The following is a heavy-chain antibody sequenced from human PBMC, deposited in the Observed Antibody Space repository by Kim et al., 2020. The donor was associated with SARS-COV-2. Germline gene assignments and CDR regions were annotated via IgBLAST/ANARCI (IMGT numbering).Heavy chain of an antibody. V-gene: IGHV3-23*01. D-gene: IGHD3-10*01. J-gene: IGHJ6*02. CDR1: GFTFSSFA. CDR3: AKKFGSGSYYSSYYYGMDV. CDR2: MSGGGMI. Sequence: GGSLRLSCAASGFTFSSFAMSWVRQAPGKGLEWVSLMSGGGMIYYADSVKGRFTISRDNSKNTLYLQMGSLRAEDTAVYYCAKKFGSGSYYSSYYYGMDVWGQGTTVTVSS.